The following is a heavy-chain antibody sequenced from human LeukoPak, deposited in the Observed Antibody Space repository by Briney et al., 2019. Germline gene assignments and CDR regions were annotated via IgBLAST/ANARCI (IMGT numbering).Heavy chain of an antibody. CDR1: GGSISGDY. CDR3: ARVTSTNGVWSFDY. J-gene: IGHJ4*02. Sequence: SETLSLTCTVSGGSISGDYWSWIRQPPGKGLEWIGYIYYSGSTNYSPSLKSRVTISVDTSKNQFSLKLRSVTTADTAVYYCARVTSTNGVWSFDYWGQGTLVTVSS. CDR2: IYYSGST. D-gene: IGHD2-8*01. V-gene: IGHV4-59*01.